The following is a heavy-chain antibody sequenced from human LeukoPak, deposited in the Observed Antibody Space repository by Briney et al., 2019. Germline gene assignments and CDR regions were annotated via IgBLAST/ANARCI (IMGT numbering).Heavy chain of an antibody. J-gene: IGHJ6*02. D-gene: IGHD6-19*01. V-gene: IGHV6-1*01. CDR1: GYSVSSNSSA. Sequence: SQTLSLTCAISGYSVSSNSSAWNWIRQSPSRGLKWLGRTYYRSKWYYDYAVSVKSRVTINPDTSKNQFSLQLNSVTPEDTAVYYCARDRIAVAGPWYYYYGMDVWGQGTTVTVSS. CDR3: ARDRIAVAGPWYYYYGMDV. CDR2: TYYRSKWYY.